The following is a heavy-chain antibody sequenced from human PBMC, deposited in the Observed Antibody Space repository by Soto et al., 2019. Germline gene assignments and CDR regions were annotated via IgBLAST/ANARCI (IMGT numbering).Heavy chain of an antibody. Sequence: QVQLVQSGAEVKKPGSSVKVSCKASGGTFSSYAISWVRQAPGQGLEWMGGIIPIFGTANYAQKYQGRVTIPADESTSAGEIELGSLRSDVTSVYYCARDGCSGGICPLGWLDPCGKGPLVSVSS. CDR2: IIPIFGTA. CDR3: ARDGCSGGICPLGWLDP. V-gene: IGHV1-69*12. J-gene: IGHJ5*01. CDR1: GGTFSSYA. D-gene: IGHD2-15*01.